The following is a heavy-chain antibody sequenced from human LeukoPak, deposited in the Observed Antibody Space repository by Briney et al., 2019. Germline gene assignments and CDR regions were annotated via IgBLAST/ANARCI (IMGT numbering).Heavy chain of an antibody. D-gene: IGHD6-6*01. Sequence: GGSLRLSCAASGFTVSSNYMSWVRQAPGKGLEWVSVIYSGGSTYYADSVKGRFTISRDNAKNSLYLQMNSLRAEDTAVYYCARSSRLTFDYWGQGTLVTVSS. J-gene: IGHJ4*02. V-gene: IGHV3-66*01. CDR1: GFTVSSNY. CDR3: ARSSRLTFDY. CDR2: IYSGGST.